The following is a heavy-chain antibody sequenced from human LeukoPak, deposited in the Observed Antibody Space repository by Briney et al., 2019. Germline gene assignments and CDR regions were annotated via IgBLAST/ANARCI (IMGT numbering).Heavy chain of an antibody. CDR1: GLIFNNYA. V-gene: IGHV3-23*01. D-gene: IGHD1-26*01. J-gene: IGHJ4*02. Sequence: GGSLRLSCGASGLIFNNYAMSWVRQAPGKGLEWVSTINSSYGSTYYADSVKGRFTISRDNPKNTLYLQMNSLRAEDTAVYYCARDQVGPEEWGQGTLVTVSS. CDR2: INSSYGST. CDR3: ARDQVGPEE.